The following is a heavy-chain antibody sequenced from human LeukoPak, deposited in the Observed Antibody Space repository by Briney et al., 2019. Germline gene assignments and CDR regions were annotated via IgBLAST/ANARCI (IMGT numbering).Heavy chain of an antibody. CDR3: ARGLIRSFDY. D-gene: IGHD2/OR15-2a*01. CDR1: GYSFTKNW. Sequence: PGESLRISCKGSGYSFTKNWISWVRQMPGKGLEWVGTIDPSDSYTNYSPSFQGHVTISADKSISTAYLQWSSLKASDTAMYYGARGLIRSFDYWGQGTLVTVSS. J-gene: IGHJ4*02. V-gene: IGHV5-10-1*01. CDR2: IDPSDSYT.